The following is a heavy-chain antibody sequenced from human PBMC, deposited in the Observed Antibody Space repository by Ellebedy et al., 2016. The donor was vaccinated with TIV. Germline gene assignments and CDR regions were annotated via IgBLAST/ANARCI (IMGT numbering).Heavy chain of an antibody. CDR2: INPSGGST. J-gene: IGHJ4*02. V-gene: IGHV1-46*01. CDR3: ARGLLLWFGESLNHFDY. CDR1: GYTFTSYY. D-gene: IGHD3-10*01. Sequence: AASVKVSCKASGYTFTSYYLHWVRQAPGQGLEWMGVINPSGGSTSYPQKFQGRVTMTRDTSTSTVYMELSSLRSEDTAVYYCARGLLLWFGESLNHFDYWGQGTLVTVSS.